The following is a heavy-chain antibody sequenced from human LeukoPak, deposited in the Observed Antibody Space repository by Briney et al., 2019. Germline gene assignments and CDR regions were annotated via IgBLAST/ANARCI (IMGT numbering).Heavy chain of an antibody. J-gene: IGHJ6*02. CDR3: TRDLMDYDVSTGLHHYYMDV. D-gene: IGHD3-9*01. CDR2: INGDGRNI. Sequence: GGSLRLSCAASGFTFSSYGMHWVRQDPRKGLVWVSRINGDGRNINYADSVRGRFTISRDNAKDTLYLQMNTLRVEDTAVYYCTRDLMDYDVSTGLHHYYMDVWGQGTTVTVSS. CDR1: GFTFSSYG. V-gene: IGHV3-74*01.